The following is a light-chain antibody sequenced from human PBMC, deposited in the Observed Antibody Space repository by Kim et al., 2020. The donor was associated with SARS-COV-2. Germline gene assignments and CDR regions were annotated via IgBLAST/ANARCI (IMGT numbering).Light chain of an antibody. CDR3: QQSYITPYT. CDR2: AAS. V-gene: IGKV1-39*01. J-gene: IGKJ2*01. Sequence: DIQMTQSPSSLTASVGDRVTITCRASQSISTYLNWFQQKPGKAPKLLIYAASTLQSGVPSGFSGSGSGTDFTLTISSLQPEDFATYYWQQSYITPYTFGQGTKLEIK. CDR1: QSISTY.